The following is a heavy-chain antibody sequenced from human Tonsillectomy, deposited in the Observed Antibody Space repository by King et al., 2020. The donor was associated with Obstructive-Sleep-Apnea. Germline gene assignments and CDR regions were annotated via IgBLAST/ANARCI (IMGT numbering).Heavy chain of an antibody. CDR1: GFSLSTSEVG. CDR2: IYWDDDK. V-gene: IGHV2-5*02. CDR3: AHWDSSDWYGGAPYFDY. J-gene: IGHJ4*02. D-gene: IGHD6-19*01. Sequence: ITLKESGPTLVKPTQTLTLTCTFSGFSLSTSEVGVGWIRQPPGKALEWLALIYWDDDKRYSPSLKSRLTITKDTSKNQVVLTMINMDPVDTATYYCAHWDSSDWYGGAPYFDYWGQGTLVTVSS.